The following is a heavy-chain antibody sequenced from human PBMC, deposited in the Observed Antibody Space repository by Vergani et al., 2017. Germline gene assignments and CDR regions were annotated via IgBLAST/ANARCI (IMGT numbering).Heavy chain of an antibody. J-gene: IGHJ4*02. V-gene: IGHV1-18*01. CDR3: ARTRGYCSGGSCPLGY. CDR1: GYTFTSYG. CDR2: ISAYNGNT. D-gene: IGHD2-15*01. Sequence: QVQLVQSGAEVKKPGASVKVSCKASGYTFTSYGISWVRQAPGQGLEWMGWISAYNGNTNYAQKLQGRVTITRDTSASTAYMELSSLRSEDTAVYYCARTRGYCSGGSCPLGYWGQGTLVTVSS.